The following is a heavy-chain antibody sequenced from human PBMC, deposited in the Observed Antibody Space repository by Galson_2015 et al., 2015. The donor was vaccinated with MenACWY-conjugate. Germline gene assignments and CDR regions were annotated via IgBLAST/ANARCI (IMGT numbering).Heavy chain of an antibody. CDR2: VSYSGKA. J-gene: IGHJ4*02. CDR3: ARYRSNDNYLSGVPVYYYDH. Sequence: SETLSLTCTVSGGSITTSRYHWAWIRQTPGKGLEWIGTVSYSGKAYYNPSLKRRVSISIDTSKSQFSLRIISMTAADTAVYYCARYRSNDNYLSGVPVYYYDHCVQGNLATVSS. D-gene: IGHD3-3*01. V-gene: IGHV4-39*07. CDR1: GGSITTSRYH.